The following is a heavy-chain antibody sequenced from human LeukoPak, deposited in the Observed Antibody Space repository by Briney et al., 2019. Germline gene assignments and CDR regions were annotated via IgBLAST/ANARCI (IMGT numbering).Heavy chain of an antibody. CDR2: MYYSGNT. J-gene: IGHJ4*02. CDR1: GDSISISTYY. Sequence: PSETLSLTCTVSGDSISISTYYCRWIRQPPGKGLEWVGSMYYSGNTYYNPSLKSRVTISVDTSKNQFSLKVSSVTAADTAVYYCARHRRSTWYLDYWGQGTLVTVSS. CDR3: ARHRRSTWYLDY. D-gene: IGHD6-13*01. V-gene: IGHV4-39*01.